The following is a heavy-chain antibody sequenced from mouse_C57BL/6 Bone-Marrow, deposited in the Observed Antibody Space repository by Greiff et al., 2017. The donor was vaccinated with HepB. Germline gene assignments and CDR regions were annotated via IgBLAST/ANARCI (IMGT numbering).Heavy chain of an antibody. J-gene: IGHJ1*03. CDR3: ARDPYYYGSSYWYFDV. D-gene: IGHD1-1*01. CDR2: INYDGSST. V-gene: IGHV5-16*01. CDR1: GFTFSDYY. Sequence: EVKLMESEGGLVQPGSSMKLSCTASGFTFSDYYMAWVRQVPEKGLEWVANINYDGSSTYYLDSLKSRFIISRDNAKNILYLQMSSLKSEDTATYYCARDPYYYGSSYWYFDVWGTGTTVTVSS.